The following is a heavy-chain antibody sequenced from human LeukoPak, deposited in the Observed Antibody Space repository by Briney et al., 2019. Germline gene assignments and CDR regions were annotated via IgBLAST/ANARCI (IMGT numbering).Heavy chain of an antibody. CDR1: GFTFSSYA. Sequence: GGSLRLSCAASGFTFSSYAMHWVRQAPGKGLEWVAVISYDGSNKYYADSVKGRFTISRDNSKNTLYLQMNSLRAEDTAVYYCARSLYGGYLDYFDYWGQGTLVTVSS. V-gene: IGHV3-30-3*01. D-gene: IGHD5-12*01. CDR3: ARSLYGGYLDYFDY. J-gene: IGHJ4*02. CDR2: ISYDGSNK.